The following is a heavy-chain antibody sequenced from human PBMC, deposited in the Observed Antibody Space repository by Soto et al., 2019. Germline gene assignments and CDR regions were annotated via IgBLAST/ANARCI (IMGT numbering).Heavy chain of an antibody. J-gene: IGHJ4*02. CDR1: GFTFSSYA. D-gene: IGHD3-9*01. V-gene: IGHV3-64*01. CDR3: ARGFLLYYDILTGPSFDY. Sequence: PGGSLRLSCAASGFTFSSYAMRWVRQAPGKGLEYVSAISSSGGSTYYANSVKGRFTISRDNSKNTLYLQMGSLRAEDMAVYYRARGFLLYYDILTGPSFDYWGQGTLVSVSS. CDR2: ISSSGGST.